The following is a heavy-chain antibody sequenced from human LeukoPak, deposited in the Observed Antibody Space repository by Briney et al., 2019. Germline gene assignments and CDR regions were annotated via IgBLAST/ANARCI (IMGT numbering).Heavy chain of an antibody. D-gene: IGHD4-17*01. CDR1: GGSISSYY. V-gene: IGHV4-59*01. Sequence: SETLSLTCTVSGGSISSYYWSWIRQPPGKGLEWIGYIYYSGGTNYNPSLKSRVTISVDTSKNRFSLKLSSVTAADTAVYYCVRGDYGDYSRWYFDLWGRGTLVTVSS. CDR2: IYYSGGT. J-gene: IGHJ2*01. CDR3: VRGDYGDYSRWYFDL.